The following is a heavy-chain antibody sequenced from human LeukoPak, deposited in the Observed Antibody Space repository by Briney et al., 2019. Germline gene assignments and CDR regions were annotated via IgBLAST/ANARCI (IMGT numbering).Heavy chain of an antibody. J-gene: IGHJ4*02. Sequence: GGSLRLSCAASGFTFSNAWMSWVRQAPGKGLKWVGRIKSKTDGGTTDYAAPVKGRFTISRDDSKNTLYLQMNSLKTEDTAVYYCTTRNYDSSGQNRPDDYWGQGTLVTVSS. CDR3: TTRNYDSSGQNRPDDY. CDR2: IKSKTDGGTT. CDR1: GFTFSNAW. D-gene: IGHD3-22*01. V-gene: IGHV3-15*01.